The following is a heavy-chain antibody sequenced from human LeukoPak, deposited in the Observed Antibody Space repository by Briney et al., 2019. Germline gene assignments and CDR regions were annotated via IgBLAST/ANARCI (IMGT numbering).Heavy chain of an antibody. CDR2: ISGTGGST. CDR3: AKDSTDLLWFGELSIGGMDV. V-gene: IGHV3-23*01. D-gene: IGHD3-10*01. J-gene: IGHJ6*02. Sequence: GGSLRLSCGTSGFTFRSYAMSWVRQAPGKGLDWVSGISGTGGSTYYADSGKGRFTVSRDNTKNTLYLQINSLRVEDTAVYYCAKDSTDLLWFGELSIGGMDVWGQGTTVTVSS. CDR1: GFTFRSYA.